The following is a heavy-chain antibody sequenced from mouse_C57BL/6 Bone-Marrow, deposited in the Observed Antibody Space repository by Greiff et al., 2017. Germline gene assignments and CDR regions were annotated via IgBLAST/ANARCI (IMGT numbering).Heavy chain of an antibody. Sequence: QVQLQQSGAELARPGASVKLSCKASGYTFTSYGISWVKQRTGQGLEWIGEIYPRSGNTYYNEKFKGKATLTADKSSSPAYMELRSLTSEDSAVYFCAPIYYGNYVPYAMDYWGQGTSVTVSS. CDR2: IYPRSGNT. D-gene: IGHD2-1*01. CDR3: APIYYGNYVPYAMDY. V-gene: IGHV1-81*01. J-gene: IGHJ4*01. CDR1: GYTFTSYG.